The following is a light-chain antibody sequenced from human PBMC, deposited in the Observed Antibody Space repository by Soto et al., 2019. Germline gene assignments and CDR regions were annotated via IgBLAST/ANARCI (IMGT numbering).Light chain of an antibody. CDR2: QDN. Sequence: SYELTQPPSVSVSPGQTASITCSGDKLGDKFACWYQQKPGQSPVLVIYQDNERPSGIPERFSGSNSGNTATLTISGTQAMDEADYYCQAWDSSTVGFGGGTKVTVL. J-gene: IGLJ2*01. CDR3: QAWDSSTVG. CDR1: KLGDKF. V-gene: IGLV3-1*01.